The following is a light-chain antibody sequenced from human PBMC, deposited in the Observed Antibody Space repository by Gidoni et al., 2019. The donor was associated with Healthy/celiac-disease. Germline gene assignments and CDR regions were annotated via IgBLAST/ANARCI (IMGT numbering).Light chain of an antibody. Sequence: QSVLTQPPSVSGSPGQRVTISCTGSSSNTGAGYDVHWYQQLPGTAPKLLLYGNSNRPSGVPDRFSGSKSGTSASLAITGLQAEDEADYYCQSYDSSLSGSVVFGGGTKLTVL. CDR3: QSYDSSLSGSVV. V-gene: IGLV1-40*01. CDR1: SSNTGAGYD. CDR2: GNS. J-gene: IGLJ2*01.